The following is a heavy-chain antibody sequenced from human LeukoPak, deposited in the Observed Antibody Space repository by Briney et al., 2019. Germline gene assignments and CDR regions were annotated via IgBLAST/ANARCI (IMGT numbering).Heavy chain of an antibody. J-gene: IGHJ6*02. V-gene: IGHV3-30*18. Sequence: GGSLRLSCAASGFTFSSYGMQWVRQAPGKGLEGVAVISYDGSKNYYGDSVKGRFTISRDNSKNTLYLQMNSLRAEDTAVYYCAKELSSARGYGMDVWGQGTTVTVSS. CDR3: AKELSSARGYGMDV. CDR2: ISYDGSKN. D-gene: IGHD3-22*01. CDR1: GFTFSSYG.